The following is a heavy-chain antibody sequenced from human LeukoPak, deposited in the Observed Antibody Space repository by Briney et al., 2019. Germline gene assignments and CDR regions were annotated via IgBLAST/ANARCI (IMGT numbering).Heavy chain of an antibody. CDR2: ISGSGDST. Sequence: PGGSLRLSCAASGFTFSSYAMSWVRQAPGKGLEWVSAISGSGDSTYYADSVKGRFTISRDNSKNTLYLQMNSLRAEDTAVYYCARGLFLSGYLDAFDIWGQGTVVTVSS. D-gene: IGHD3-22*01. J-gene: IGHJ3*02. CDR1: GFTFSSYA. CDR3: ARGLFLSGYLDAFDI. V-gene: IGHV3-23*01.